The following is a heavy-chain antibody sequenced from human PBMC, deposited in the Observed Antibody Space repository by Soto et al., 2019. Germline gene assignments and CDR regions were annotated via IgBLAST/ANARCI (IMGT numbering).Heavy chain of an antibody. Sequence: QMQLVQSGPEVKKPGTSVKVSCKASGFTFTSAAVQWVRQARGQRLEWIGWIVVGSGNTNYAQKFQERVTITRDMSTSTAYMELSSLRSEDTAVYYCAAPRSAIAADFDYWGQGTLVTVSS. J-gene: IGHJ4*02. CDR1: GFTFTSAA. CDR2: IVVGSGNT. V-gene: IGHV1-58*01. D-gene: IGHD6-6*01. CDR3: AAPRSAIAADFDY.